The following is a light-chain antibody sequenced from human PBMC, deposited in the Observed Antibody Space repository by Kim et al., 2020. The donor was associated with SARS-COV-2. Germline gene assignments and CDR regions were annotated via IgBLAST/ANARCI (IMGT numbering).Light chain of an antibody. J-gene: IGKJ1*01. Sequence: ASVGDRVTIACRASQSISAWLAWYQQKPGKAPNLLIYDASILEGGVPSRFRGSGSGTEFTLTISSLQPDDFATYYCQQYNTYPWTFGPGTKVDIK. V-gene: IGKV1-5*01. CDR2: DAS. CDR1: QSISAW. CDR3: QQYNTYPWT.